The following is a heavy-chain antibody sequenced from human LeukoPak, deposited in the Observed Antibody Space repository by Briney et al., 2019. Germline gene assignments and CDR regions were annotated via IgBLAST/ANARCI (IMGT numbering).Heavy chain of an antibody. J-gene: IGHJ6*02. CDR1: GFTFSNSA. CDR3: ARSIGLTGGGVDV. D-gene: IGHD3-9*01. Sequence: GGSLRLSCAASGFTFSNSAMSWVRQAPGKGLEWVSTLSGSGITTYYADSVKGRFTISRDNAKKTLYLQMNSLRAEDTAVYYCARSIGLTGGGVDVWGQGTTVTVSS. V-gene: IGHV3-23*01. CDR2: LSGSGITT.